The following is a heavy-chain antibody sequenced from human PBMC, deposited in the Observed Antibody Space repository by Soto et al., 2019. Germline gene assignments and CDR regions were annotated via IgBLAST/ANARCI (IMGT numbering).Heavy chain of an antibody. CDR2: ISGSGGST. CDR1: GFTFSSYA. V-gene: IGHV3-23*01. Sequence: GGSLRLSCAASGFTFSSYAMSWVRQAPGKGLEWVSAISGSGGSTYYADSVKGRFTISRDNSKNTLYLQMNSLRAEDTAVYYCAKSAGSYSSGWGPFDYWGQGTLVTVSS. J-gene: IGHJ4*02. D-gene: IGHD6-19*01. CDR3: AKSAGSYSSGWGPFDY.